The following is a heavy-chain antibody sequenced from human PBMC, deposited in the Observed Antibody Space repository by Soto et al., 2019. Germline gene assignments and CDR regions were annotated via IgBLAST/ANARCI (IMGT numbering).Heavy chain of an antibody. CDR3: ARDAFEIYYKFGLDV. CDR1: GFPFSDYY. J-gene: IGHJ6*02. V-gene: IGHV3-11*06. Sequence: GGSLRLSCATSGFPFSDYYMSWIRQAPGKGLEWLSHISPKSTYRNYADSVKGRFTISRDNAKNSLYLQMHSLRADDTAVYYCARDAFEIYYKFGLDVWGQGTPVTVSS. D-gene: IGHD3-10*01. CDR2: ISPKSTYR.